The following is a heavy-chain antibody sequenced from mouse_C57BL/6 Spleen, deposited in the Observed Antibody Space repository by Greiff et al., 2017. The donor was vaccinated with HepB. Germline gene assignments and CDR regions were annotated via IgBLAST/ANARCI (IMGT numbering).Heavy chain of an antibody. CDR1: GFTFSDYG. D-gene: IGHD1-1*01. V-gene: IGHV5-17*01. J-gene: IGHJ3*01. CDR2: ISSGSSTI. CDR3: ARPPHYYGSSLWFAY. Sequence: DVMLVESGGGLVKPGGSLKLSCAASGFTFSDYGMHWVRQAPEKGLEWVAYISSGSSTIYYADTVKGRFTISRDNAKNTLFLQMTSLRSEDTAMYYCARPPHYYGSSLWFAYWGQGTLVTVSA.